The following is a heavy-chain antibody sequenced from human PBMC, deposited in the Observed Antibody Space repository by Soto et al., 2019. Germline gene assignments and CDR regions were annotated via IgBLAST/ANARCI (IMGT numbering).Heavy chain of an antibody. J-gene: IGHJ6*02. D-gene: IGHD3-3*01. CDR3: ARDLPPILGV. Sequence: VGSLRLSWAASGFTFSSYSMNWVRQAPGKGLEWVSSISSSSSYIYYADSVKGRFTISRDNAKNSLYLQMNSLRAEDTAVYYWARDLPPILGVWGQGTTVTVSS. V-gene: IGHV3-21*01. CDR2: ISSSSSYI. CDR1: GFTFSSYS.